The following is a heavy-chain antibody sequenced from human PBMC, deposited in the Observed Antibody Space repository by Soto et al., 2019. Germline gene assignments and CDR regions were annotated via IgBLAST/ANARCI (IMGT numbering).Heavy chain of an antibody. CDR1: GDSMTSGDYS. J-gene: IGHJ4*02. Sequence: SETLSLTCTVSGDSMTSGDYSWSWIRQQPGKGLEWLGYIYPTGNTHYSPYLKSRVSISQDRSKNQFSLELTSVTAADTAVYYCARGDYQYSIDYWGQGTLVTVSS. V-gene: IGHV4-30-2*01. D-gene: IGHD2-2*01. CDR3: ARGDYQYSIDY. CDR2: IYPTGNT.